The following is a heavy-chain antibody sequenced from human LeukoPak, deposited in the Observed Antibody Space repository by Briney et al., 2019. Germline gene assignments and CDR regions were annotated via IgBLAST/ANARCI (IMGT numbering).Heavy chain of an antibody. J-gene: IGHJ4*02. CDR2: IRYDGSNQ. D-gene: IGHD5-18*01. CDR3: AKERDTAMVTIDY. CDR1: GFTFSSYG. V-gene: IGHV3-30*02. Sequence: GGSLRLSCAASGFTFSSYGMHWVRQAPGKGLEWVAFIRYDGSNQYYADSVEGRFTISRDNSKNTLYLQMNSLRAEDTAVYYCAKERDTAMVTIDYWGQGTLVTVSS.